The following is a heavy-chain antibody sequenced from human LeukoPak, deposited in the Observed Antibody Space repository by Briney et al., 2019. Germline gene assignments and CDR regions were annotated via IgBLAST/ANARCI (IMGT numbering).Heavy chain of an antibody. CDR3: ARDRYYGSGSYSYDY. V-gene: IGHV1-2*02. J-gene: IGHJ4*02. Sequence: ASVKVSCEASRYTFTGYYVHWVRQAPGQGLEWMGWINPNSGGTKFARKFQGRVTMTRDTSISTAYMDLSSLRSDDTAMYYCARDRYYGSGSYSYDYWGQGTLVTVSS. CDR2: INPNSGGT. D-gene: IGHD3-10*01. CDR1: RYTFTGYY.